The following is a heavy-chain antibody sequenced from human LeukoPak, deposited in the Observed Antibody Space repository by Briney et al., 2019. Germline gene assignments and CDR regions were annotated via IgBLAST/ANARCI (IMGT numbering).Heavy chain of an antibody. V-gene: IGHV4-4*02. CDR1: GFTFSNYG. CDR2: ISLTGET. Sequence: GSLRLSCAASGFTFSNYGMLWVRQPPGQGLEWIGEISLTGETNYNPSLNGRVTMSLDESRNQLSLDLTSVTAADTAIYYCSRESGAFCPFGYWGQGTLVIVPP. CDR3: SRESGAFCPFGY. J-gene: IGHJ4*02. D-gene: IGHD1-26*01.